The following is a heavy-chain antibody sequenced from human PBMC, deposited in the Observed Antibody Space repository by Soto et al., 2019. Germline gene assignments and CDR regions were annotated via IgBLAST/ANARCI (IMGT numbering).Heavy chain of an antibody. D-gene: IGHD6-13*01. J-gene: IGHJ6*02. CDR2: IIPIFGTA. CDR3: ASSELGYYYGMDV. CDR1: GGTFSSYA. Sequence: QVQLVQSGAEVKKPGSSVKVSCKASGGTFSSYAISLVRQAPGQGLEWMGGIIPIFGTANYAQKFQGRVTITAYKSTSTAYMELSSLRSENTAVYYCASSELGYYYGMDVWGQGTTVTVSS. V-gene: IGHV1-69*06.